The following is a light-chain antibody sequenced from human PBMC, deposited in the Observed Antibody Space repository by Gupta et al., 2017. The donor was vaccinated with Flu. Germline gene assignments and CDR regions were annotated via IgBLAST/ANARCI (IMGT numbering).Light chain of an antibody. J-gene: IGLJ1*01. CDR3: SSLTSSSTLFV. CDR2: EVS. CDR1: SSDVGGYNF. V-gene: IGLV2-14*03. Sequence: QSALTQPASVSGSPGQSITIACTWTSSDVGGYNFVSWYQQHPGIAPKLMIYEVSNRPSGVSNRFSGSKSGNTASLTISGLQAEDESDYYCSSLTSSSTLFVFGTGPKVTVL.